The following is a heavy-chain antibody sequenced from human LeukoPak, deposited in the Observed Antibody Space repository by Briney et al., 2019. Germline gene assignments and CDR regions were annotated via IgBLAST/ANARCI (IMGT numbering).Heavy chain of an antibody. V-gene: IGHV4-59*01. CDR1: GGSISGYY. J-gene: IGHJ4*02. CDR3: ARYDNSGSALEN. Sequence: SETLSLTCTVSGGSISGYYWGWIRQPPGKGLEWIAYIHYSGSSKYSPSLKSRVTTSVGKPKNQFSLKLSSVTAADTAVYYCARYDNSGSALENWGQGTLVTVSS. D-gene: IGHD3-22*01. CDR2: IHYSGSS.